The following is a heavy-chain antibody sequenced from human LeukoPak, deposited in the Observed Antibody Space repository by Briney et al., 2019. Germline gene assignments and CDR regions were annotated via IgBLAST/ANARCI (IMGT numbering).Heavy chain of an antibody. CDR3: ARSRDSVVAATPVSLDY. Sequence: PGGSLRLSCAASGFTFSSYAMHWVRQAPGKGLEWVAVISYDGSNKYYADSVKGRFTISRDNSKDTLYLQMNSLRAEDTAVYYCARSRDSVVAATPVSLDYWGQGTLVTVSS. CDR2: ISYDGSNK. CDR1: GFTFSSYA. J-gene: IGHJ4*02. V-gene: IGHV3-30*04. D-gene: IGHD2-15*01.